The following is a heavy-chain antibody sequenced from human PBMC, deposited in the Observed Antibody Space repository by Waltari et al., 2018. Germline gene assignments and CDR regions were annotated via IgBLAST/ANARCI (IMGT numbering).Heavy chain of an antibody. Sequence: VQLLQSGAEVKKPGESLTLSFKGPGYRFTGVCTSCGREVSWTAAVGWGRQRPGKGLGWRGIIYPGASDTRYSPSFQGQVTISADKAPNTAYLQWNTLRASDTAMYYCARRAYIGYDAFFLDYWGQGTPVTVSS. CDR1: GYRFTGVCTSCG. CDR3: ARRAYIGYDAFFLDY. D-gene: IGHD5-12*01. J-gene: IGHJ4*02. CDR2: IYPGASDT. V-gene: IGHV5-51*01.